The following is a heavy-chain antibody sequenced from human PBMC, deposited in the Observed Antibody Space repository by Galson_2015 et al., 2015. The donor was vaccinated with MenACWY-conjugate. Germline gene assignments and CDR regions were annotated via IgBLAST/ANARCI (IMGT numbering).Heavy chain of an antibody. V-gene: IGHV1-18*01. Sequence: SVKVSCKASGYTFTSYGISWVRQAPGQGLEWMGWISAYNGNTNYAQKLQGRVTMTTDTSTSTAYTELRSLRSDDTAVYYCARVLFDDYYDSSGYSPFDYWGQGTLVTVSS. CDR1: GYTFTSYG. D-gene: IGHD3-22*01. J-gene: IGHJ4*02. CDR3: ARVLFDDYYDSSGYSPFDY. CDR2: ISAYNGNT.